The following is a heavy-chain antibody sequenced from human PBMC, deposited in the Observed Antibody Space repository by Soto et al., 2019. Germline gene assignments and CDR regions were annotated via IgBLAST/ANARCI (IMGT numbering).Heavy chain of an antibody. D-gene: IGHD7-27*01. CDR3: ARDSEGKTDWGLRGAFDF. Sequence: QVQLVESGGGVVQPGRSQRLSCAASGFTFSDHGMHWVRQAPGKGLEWVAVMWYDGSNKYYADSVKGRFSISRDNSKNTLYLHMSSLRGEDTAVYSCARDSEGKTDWGLRGAFDFWGEGTMVTVSS. CDR1: GFTFSDHG. J-gene: IGHJ3*01. CDR2: MWYDGSNK. V-gene: IGHV3-33*01.